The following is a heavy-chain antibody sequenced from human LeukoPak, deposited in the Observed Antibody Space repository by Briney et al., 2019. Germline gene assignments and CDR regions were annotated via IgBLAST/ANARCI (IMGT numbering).Heavy chain of an antibody. CDR2: ISGSGGST. J-gene: IGHJ4*02. CDR1: GFTFSSYA. D-gene: IGHD5-12*01. CDR3: AKVSGYAYYFDY. Sequence: GGSLRRSCAASGFTFSSYAMSWVRQAPGKGLEWVSAISGSGGSTYYADSVKGRFTISRDNSKNTLYLQMNSLRAEDTAVYYCAKVSGYAYYFDYWGQGTLVTVSS. V-gene: IGHV3-23*01.